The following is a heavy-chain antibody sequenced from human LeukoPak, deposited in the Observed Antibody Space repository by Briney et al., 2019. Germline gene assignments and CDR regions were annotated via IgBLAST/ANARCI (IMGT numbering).Heavy chain of an antibody. CDR3: ARDAWQLVPFDY. Sequence: ASVKVSCKVSGYTLTKLSMHWVRQAPGKGLEWMGWISAYNGNTNYAQKLQGRVTMTTDTSTSTAYMELRSLRSDDTAVYYCARDAWQLVPFDYWGQGTLVTVSS. V-gene: IGHV1-18*01. D-gene: IGHD6-13*01. CDR1: GYTLTKLS. CDR2: ISAYNGNT. J-gene: IGHJ4*02.